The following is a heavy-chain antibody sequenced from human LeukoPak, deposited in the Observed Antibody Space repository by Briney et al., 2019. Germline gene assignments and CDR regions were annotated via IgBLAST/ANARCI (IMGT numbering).Heavy chain of an antibody. D-gene: IGHD6-13*01. V-gene: IGHV1-8*01. CDR1: GYTFTSYE. CDR2: MNPNSGNT. Sequence: GASVKVSCKASGYTFTSYEINWVRQATGQGLEWMGWMNPNSGNTGYAQKFQGRVTMTRNTSISTAYMELSSLRSEDTAVYYCARDRNSSWTNWFDPWGQGTLVTVSS. J-gene: IGHJ5*02. CDR3: ARDRNSSWTNWFDP.